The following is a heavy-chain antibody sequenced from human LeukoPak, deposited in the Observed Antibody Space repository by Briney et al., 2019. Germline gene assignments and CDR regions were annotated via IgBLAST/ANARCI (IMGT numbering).Heavy chain of an antibody. V-gene: IGHV4-34*01. CDR3: ARGRSYEYGDYDY. CDR2: IDPNGTT. CDR1: GGAFSGYS. J-gene: IGHJ4*02. Sequence: SETLSLTCAVYGGAFSGYSWSWIRQPPGKGLEWIGEIDPNGTTNYNPSLKSLVIVSVDTSKNQFSLNLNSVTAADTALYYCARGRSYEYGDYDYWGQGTLVTVSS. D-gene: IGHD3-16*01.